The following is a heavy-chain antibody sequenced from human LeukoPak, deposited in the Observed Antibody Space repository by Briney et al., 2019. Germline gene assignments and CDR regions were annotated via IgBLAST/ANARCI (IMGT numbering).Heavy chain of an antibody. V-gene: IGHV1-2*02. CDR3: ARYDSSGYYAGYFDY. D-gene: IGHD3-22*01. Sequence: ASVKVSCKASGYTFTGYYMHWVRQAPGQGLEWMGWINPNSGGTNYAQKFQGRVTMTRDTSISTAYMELSRLRSDDTAVYYCARYDSSGYYAGYFDYWGQGTLVTVSS. CDR1: GYTFTGYY. J-gene: IGHJ4*02. CDR2: INPNSGGT.